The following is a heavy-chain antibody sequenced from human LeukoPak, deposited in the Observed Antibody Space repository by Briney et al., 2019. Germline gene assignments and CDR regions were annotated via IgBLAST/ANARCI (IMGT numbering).Heavy chain of an antibody. D-gene: IGHD3-16*01. CDR2: ITRDGSST. V-gene: IGHV3-74*01. CDR3: ARDPGYESWSPFWGGMDV. Sequence: GGSLRLSCAASGFTFSSSWMHWVRQAPGKGLVWVSRITRDGSSTTYADSVKGRFTTSRDNAKNTLCLQMDGLRDDDTAVYYCARDPGYESWSPFWGGMDVWGNGTTVIVSS. CDR1: GFTFSSSW. J-gene: IGHJ6*04.